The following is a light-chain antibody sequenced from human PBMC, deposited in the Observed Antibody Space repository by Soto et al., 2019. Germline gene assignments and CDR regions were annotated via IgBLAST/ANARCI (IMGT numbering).Light chain of an antibody. J-gene: IGKJ2*01. V-gene: IGKV3-20*01. CDR3: HQYGSSPLYT. CDR1: QSVSSSY. Sequence: EIVLTQSPGTLSLSPGERATLSCRASQSVSSSYLAWYQQKPGQAPRLLIYGASSRATRIPDRFSGSGSGTDFTLTISRLEPEDFAVYYCHQYGSSPLYTFGQGTKLEIK. CDR2: GAS.